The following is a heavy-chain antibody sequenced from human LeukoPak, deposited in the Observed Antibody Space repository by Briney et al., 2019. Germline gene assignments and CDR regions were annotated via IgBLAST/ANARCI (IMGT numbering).Heavy chain of an antibody. CDR3: ARAPYYDSSGPLDY. Sequence: GGSLRLSCAASGFSISTYWMHWVRQGPGKGLVWVSRINSDGSNTIYADSVKGRFTISRDNAKNTLDLQMNSLRAEDTAVYYCARAPYYDSSGPLDYWGQGTLVTVSS. V-gene: IGHV3-74*01. CDR2: INSDGSNT. J-gene: IGHJ4*02. CDR1: GFSISTYW. D-gene: IGHD3-22*01.